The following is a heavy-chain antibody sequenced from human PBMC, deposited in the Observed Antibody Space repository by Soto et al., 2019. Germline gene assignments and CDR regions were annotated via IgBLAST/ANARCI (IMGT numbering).Heavy chain of an antibody. V-gene: IGHV3-53*04. Sequence: GGSLRLSCAASGFTVSSNYMSWVRQAPGKGLEWVSVIFTGGSTYYADSVKGRFTISRHSSMNTVYLQMDSLRAEDTAVYYCARDRQSSGWLDAFDIWGQGTMVTVSS. CDR1: GFTVSSNY. D-gene: IGHD6-19*01. CDR2: IFTGGST. J-gene: IGHJ3*02. CDR3: ARDRQSSGWLDAFDI.